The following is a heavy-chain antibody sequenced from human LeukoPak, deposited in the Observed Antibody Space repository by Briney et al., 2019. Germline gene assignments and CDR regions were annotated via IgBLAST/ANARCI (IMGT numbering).Heavy chain of an antibody. D-gene: IGHD3-22*01. V-gene: IGHV3-30*02. CDR2: IRYDGSNK. CDR3: AKSRVVVITTGIDY. J-gene: IGHJ4*02. CDR1: GFTFSSYG. Sequence: GGSLRLSCAASGFTFSSYGMHWVRQAPGKGLEWVAFIRYDGSNKYYADSVKGRFTISRDNSKNTLYLQMNSLRAEDTAVYYCAKSRVVVITTGIDYWGQGTLVTVSS.